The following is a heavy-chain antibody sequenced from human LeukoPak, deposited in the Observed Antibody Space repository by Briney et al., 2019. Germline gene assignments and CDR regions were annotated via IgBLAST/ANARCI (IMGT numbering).Heavy chain of an antibody. CDR2: IYYSGST. V-gene: IGHV4-39*07. CDR3: ARVLAIFGLDTTDFYMDV. Sequence: SETLSLTCTVSGGSISSSSYYWGWIRQPPGKGLEWIGSIYYSGSTYYNPSLKSRVTISVDTSKNQFSLKLSSVTAADTAVYYCARVLAIFGLDTTDFYMDVWGKGTTVTVSS. CDR1: GGSISSSSYY. D-gene: IGHD3/OR15-3a*01. J-gene: IGHJ6*03.